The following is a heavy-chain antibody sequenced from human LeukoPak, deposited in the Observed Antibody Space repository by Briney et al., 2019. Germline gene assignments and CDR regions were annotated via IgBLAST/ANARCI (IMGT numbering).Heavy chain of an antibody. Sequence: GGSLRLSCAASGFTVSSNYMSWVRQAPGKGLEWVSAIYSGGSTYYADSVKGRFTISRDNSKNTLYLQMNSLRAEDTAVYYCARARRDSSGYYYFDYWGQGTLVTVSS. D-gene: IGHD3-22*01. V-gene: IGHV3-53*01. CDR2: IYSGGST. CDR3: ARARRDSSGYYYFDY. J-gene: IGHJ4*02. CDR1: GFTVSSNY.